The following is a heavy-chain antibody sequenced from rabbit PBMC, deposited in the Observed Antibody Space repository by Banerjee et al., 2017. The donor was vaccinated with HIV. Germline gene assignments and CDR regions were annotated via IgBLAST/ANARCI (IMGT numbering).Heavy chain of an antibody. D-gene: IGHD4-1*01. Sequence: QEQLEESGGDLVKPEGSLTLTCTASGFSFSSSYWMSWVRQAPGKGLEWIGYISTGDGSTYYASWVNGRFTISSDNAQNTLYLQLNSLTAADTATYFCARDLAGVTGWNFGLWGQGTLVTVS. J-gene: IGHJ3*01. CDR2: ISTGDGST. CDR3: ARDLAGVTGWNFGL. CDR1: GFSFSSSYW. V-gene: IGHV1S45*01.